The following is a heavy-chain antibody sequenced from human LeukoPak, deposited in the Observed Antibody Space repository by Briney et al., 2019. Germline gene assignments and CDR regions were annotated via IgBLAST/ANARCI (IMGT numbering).Heavy chain of an antibody. CDR1: GFIFSRDS. CDR2: ISHDSGIR. D-gene: IGHD2-15*01. CDR3: VRDNPRCCGVVPANIDDS. J-gene: IGHJ4*02. V-gene: IGHV3-48*01. Sequence: PGGSLTLSCAASGFIFSRDSMNWVRQAPGKGLEWISYISHDSGIRYYADSVRGRFTISRDNARNSLYLQMHSLRAEDTAVYYCVRDNPRCCGVVPANIDDSWGQGTLVTASS.